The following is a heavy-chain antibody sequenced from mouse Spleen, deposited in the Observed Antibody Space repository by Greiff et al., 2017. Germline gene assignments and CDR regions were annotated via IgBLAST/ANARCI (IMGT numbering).Heavy chain of an antibody. CDR3: ARRGGYYAMDY. V-gene: IGHV1S132*01. CDR2: IFPGTGTT. Sequence: VQLQQSGAELVKPGASVKLSCKTSGYTFTSYWIQWVKQRPGQGLGWIGEIFPGTGTTYYNEKFKGKATLTIDTSSSTAYMQLSSLTSEDSAVYFCARRGGYYAMDYWGQGTSVTVSS. D-gene: IGHD1-1*02. J-gene: IGHJ4*01. CDR1: GYTFTSYW.